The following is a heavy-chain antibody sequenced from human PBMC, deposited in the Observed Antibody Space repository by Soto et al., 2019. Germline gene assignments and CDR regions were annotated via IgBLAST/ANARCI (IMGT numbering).Heavy chain of an antibody. V-gene: IGHV4-31*03. Sequence: SETLSLTCTVSGGSISSGGYYWSWIRQHPGRGLEWIGYIYYDGNTYYNPSLKSRVTVSVDTSKNQFSLNVRSVTAADTAVYYCARCSLVVIPVPGFDPWGQGTLVNVS. D-gene: IGHD2-15*01. CDR2: IYYDGNT. CDR3: ARCSLVVIPVPGFDP. CDR1: GGSISSGGYY. J-gene: IGHJ5*02.